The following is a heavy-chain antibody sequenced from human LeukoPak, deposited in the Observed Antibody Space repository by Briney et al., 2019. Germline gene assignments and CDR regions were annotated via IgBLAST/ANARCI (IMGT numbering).Heavy chain of an antibody. CDR2: IYYSGST. CDR3: AREATMVRGVSWFDP. Sequence: PSETLSLTCTVSGGSLSSYYWSWIRQPPGKGLEWIAYIYYSGSTNYNPSLKSRVTISVDTSKNQFSLKPNSVTAADTAMYYCAREATMVRGVSWFDPWGQGTLVTVSS. CDR1: GGSLSSYY. V-gene: IGHV4-59*01. D-gene: IGHD3-10*01. J-gene: IGHJ5*02.